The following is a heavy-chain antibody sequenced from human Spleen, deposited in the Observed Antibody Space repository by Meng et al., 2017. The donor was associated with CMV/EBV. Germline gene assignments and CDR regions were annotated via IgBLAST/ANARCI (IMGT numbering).Heavy chain of an antibody. Sequence: GGSLRLSCAASGFTFSGYSMNWVRQAPGKGLEWVAFIRNDGTNTYYSDSVKGRFTISRDNSKNTLYLQMNSLRPEDTALYYCAKVPGGDCSSTGCVWGQGTLVTVSS. V-gene: IGHV3-30*02. CDR2: IRNDGTNT. D-gene: IGHD2-2*01. CDR1: GFTFSGYS. J-gene: IGHJ4*02. CDR3: AKVPGGDCSSTGCV.